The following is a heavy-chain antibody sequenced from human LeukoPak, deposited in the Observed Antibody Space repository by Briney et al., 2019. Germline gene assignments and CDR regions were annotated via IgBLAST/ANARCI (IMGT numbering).Heavy chain of an antibody. CDR1: GYTFTSYG. CDR3: ARDYTRGYSYGYDAFDI. V-gene: IGHV1-18*01. Sequence: GASVKVSCKASGYTFTSYGISWVRQAPGQGLEWMGWISAYNGNTNYAQKLQGRVTMTTDTSTSTAYMELRSLRSDDTAVYYCARDYTRGYSYGYDAFDIWGQGTVVTVSS. CDR2: ISAYNGNT. J-gene: IGHJ3*02. D-gene: IGHD5-18*01.